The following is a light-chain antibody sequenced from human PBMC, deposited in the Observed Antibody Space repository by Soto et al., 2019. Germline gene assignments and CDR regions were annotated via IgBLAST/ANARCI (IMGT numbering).Light chain of an antibody. Sequence: SYELTQPPSVSVAPGQTARITCGGSNIGSKTVHWYQQKPGQAPVLVVYDDADRPSGIPERFSGSNSGNTAALTISRVEAGHEADYYCQLWDSNTDHVVFGGGTKLTVL. CDR1: NIGSKT. V-gene: IGLV3-21*02. J-gene: IGLJ2*01. CDR3: QLWDSNTDHVV. CDR2: DDA.